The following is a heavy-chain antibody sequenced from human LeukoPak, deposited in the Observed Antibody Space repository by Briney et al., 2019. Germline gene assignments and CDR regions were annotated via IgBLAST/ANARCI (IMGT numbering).Heavy chain of an antibody. CDR1: GGSFSGYY. CDR3: ASERYDYVWGSYRYEALYFDY. CDR2: INHSGST. D-gene: IGHD3-16*02. Sequence: PSETLSLTCAVYGGSFSGYYWSRIRQPPGKGLEWIGEINHSGSTNYNPSLKSRVTISVDTSKNQFSLKLSSVTAADTAVYYCASERYDYVWGSYRYEALYFDYWGQGTLGTVSS. V-gene: IGHV4-34*01. J-gene: IGHJ4*02.